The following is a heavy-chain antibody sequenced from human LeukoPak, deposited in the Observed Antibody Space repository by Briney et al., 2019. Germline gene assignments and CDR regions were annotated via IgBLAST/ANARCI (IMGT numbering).Heavy chain of an antibody. D-gene: IGHD3-22*01. CDR1: GISFSSHG. J-gene: IGHJ4*02. CDR3: ARARNDYDSNGFSLLEY. Sequence: GGCLRLSCVVSGISFSSHGMHWVREAPGKRREWVAVIWYDGSNIWYADSVKGRFTISRDNSKNTLYPQMNSLRAEDTALYYCARARNDYDSNGFSLLEYWGQGTLVTVSS. V-gene: IGHV3-33*01. CDR2: IWYDGSNI.